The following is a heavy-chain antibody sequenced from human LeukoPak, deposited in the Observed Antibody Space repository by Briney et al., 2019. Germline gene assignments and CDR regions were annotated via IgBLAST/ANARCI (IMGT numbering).Heavy chain of an antibody. D-gene: IGHD5-12*01. J-gene: IGHJ4*02. CDR3: ARDSDSGYGPFAS. V-gene: IGHV3-53*01. CDR1: GFTVSNNY. Sequence: GGSLRLSCAASGFTVSNNYMSWVRQAPGKGLEWVSVIHSGGTTNYADSVQGRFTISRDNSKTTVYLHMNSLRAEDTAAYYCARDSDSGYGPFASWGQGTLVTVSS. CDR2: IHSGGTT.